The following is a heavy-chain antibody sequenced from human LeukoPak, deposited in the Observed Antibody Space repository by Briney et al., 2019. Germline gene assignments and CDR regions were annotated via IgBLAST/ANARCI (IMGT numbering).Heavy chain of an antibody. CDR1: GVSISSYY. CDR3: AGGNFYDSSGHPYHFHY. CDR2: IYYSENT. D-gene: IGHD3-22*01. J-gene: IGHJ4*02. V-gene: IGHV4-59*01. Sequence: PSETLSLTCTVSGVSISSYYWSWIRQPPGKGLEWIGYIYYSENTNHNSSLKSRVTISEDTSKNQFSLNLTSVTAADTAVYYCAGGNFYDSSGHPYHFHYWGQGTLVTVPS.